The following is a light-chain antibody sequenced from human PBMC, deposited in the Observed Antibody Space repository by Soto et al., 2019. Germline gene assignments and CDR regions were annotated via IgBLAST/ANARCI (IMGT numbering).Light chain of an antibody. CDR2: EGS. J-gene: IGLJ3*02. CDR1: SSDVGSYNL. CDR3: CSYAGSSTWV. V-gene: IGLV2-23*01. Sequence: QSALTQPASVSGCPGQSITISCTGTSSDVGSYNLVSWYQQHPGKAPKLMIYEGSKRPSGVSNRFSGSKSGNTASLTISGVKAEDEADYYCCSYAGSSTWVFGGGTKLTVL.